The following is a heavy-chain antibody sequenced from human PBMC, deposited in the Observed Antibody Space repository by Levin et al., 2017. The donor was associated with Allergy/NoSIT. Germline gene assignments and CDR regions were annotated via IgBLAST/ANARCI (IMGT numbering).Heavy chain of an antibody. CDR2: IYTDGST. D-gene: IGHD2-8*02. V-gene: IGHV3-66*04. J-gene: IGHJ5*02. Sequence: GESLKISCAVSGFTVSGAYMSWVRQAPGKGLEWVSVIYTDGSTFYADSVKGRFTISRDNSKNTVYLQMNSLRGDDSAVYYCARLSRHLWSHLGWFDPWGQGTLVTVSS. CDR3: ARLSRHLWSHLGWFDP. CDR1: GFTVSGAY.